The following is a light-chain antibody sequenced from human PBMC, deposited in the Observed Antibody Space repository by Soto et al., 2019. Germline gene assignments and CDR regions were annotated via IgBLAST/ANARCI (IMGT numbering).Light chain of an antibody. V-gene: IGLV2-14*01. J-gene: IGLJ2*01. Sequence: QSALTQPASVSGSPGQSITISCAGTSSDVGGYNSVSWYQHHPGKAPKLMVYDVHHRPSGVSNRFSGSKSGNTASLTISGRQAEDEADYYCSSYTSGNTFVFGGGTKLTVL. CDR1: SSDVGGYNS. CDR2: DVH. CDR3: SSYTSGNTFV.